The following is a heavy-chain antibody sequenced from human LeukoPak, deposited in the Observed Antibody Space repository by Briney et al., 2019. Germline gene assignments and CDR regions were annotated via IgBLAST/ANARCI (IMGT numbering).Heavy chain of an antibody. CDR1: EGTFSSYA. Sequence: SVKVSCKASEGTFSSYAISWVRQAPGQGLEWMGWIVPIFGTANYAQKFQGRVTVTADESTSTAYMELSSLRSEDTAVYYCARGFRNIVVVPAADPYYYGMDVWGQGTTVTVSS. D-gene: IGHD2-2*01. CDR2: IVPIFGTA. J-gene: IGHJ6*02. CDR3: ARGFRNIVVVPAADPYYYGMDV. V-gene: IGHV1-69*01.